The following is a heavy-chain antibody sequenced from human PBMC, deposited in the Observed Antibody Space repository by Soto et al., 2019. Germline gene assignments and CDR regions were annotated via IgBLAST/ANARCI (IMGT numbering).Heavy chain of an antibody. CDR1: GFTFSDYY. D-gene: IGHD2-2*01. Sequence: GGSLRLSCAASGFTFSDYYMSWIRQAPGKGLEWVSYISSSGSTIYYADSVKGRFTISRDNAKNSLYLQMNSLRAEDTAVYYCARDGVYCSSTSCYSLYYYYYMDVWGKGTTVTVSS. CDR2: ISSSGSTI. J-gene: IGHJ6*03. V-gene: IGHV3-11*01. CDR3: ARDGVYCSSTSCYSLYYYYYMDV.